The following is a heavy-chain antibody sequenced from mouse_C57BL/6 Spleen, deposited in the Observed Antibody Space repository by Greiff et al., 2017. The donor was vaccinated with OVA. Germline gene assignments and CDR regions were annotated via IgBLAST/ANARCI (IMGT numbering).Heavy chain of an antibody. CDR1: DYAFSSSW. V-gene: IGHV1-82*01. Sequence: QVQLQQSGPELVKPGASVKISCKASDYAFSSSWMNWVKQRPGKGLEWIGRIYPGDGDTNYNGKFKGKATLTADKSSSTAYMQLSSLTSEDSAVYFCARAWYYFDYWGQGTTLTVSS. CDR3: ARAWYYFDY. J-gene: IGHJ2*01. CDR2: IYPGDGDT.